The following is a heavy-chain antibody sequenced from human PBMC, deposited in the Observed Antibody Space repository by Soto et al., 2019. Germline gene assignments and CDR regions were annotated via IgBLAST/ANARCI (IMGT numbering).Heavy chain of an antibody. CDR2: ISWNSGSI. CDR1: GFTFDDYA. V-gene: IGHV3-9*01. CDR3: AKDILRWGSSSWGHFDY. Sequence: EVQLVESGGGLVQPGRSLRLSCAASGFTFDDYAMHWVRQAPGKGLEWVSGISWNSGSIGYADSVKGRFTISRDNAKNSLYLQMNSLRAEDTALYYCAKDILRWGSSSWGHFDYWGQGTLVTVSS. D-gene: IGHD6-13*01. J-gene: IGHJ4*02.